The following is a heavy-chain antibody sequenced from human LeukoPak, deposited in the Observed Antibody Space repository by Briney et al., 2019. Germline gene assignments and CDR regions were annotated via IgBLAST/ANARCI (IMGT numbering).Heavy chain of an antibody. J-gene: IGHJ6*02. Sequence: ASVKVSCKASGYTFTGYYMHWVRQAPGQGLEWMGWINPNSGGTNYAQKFQGRVTMTRDTPISTAYMELSRLRSDDTAVYYCARGDSSGCYYNLYYYYYYGMDVWGQGTTVTVSS. CDR3: ARGDSSGCYYNLYYYYYYGMDV. CDR2: INPNSGGT. V-gene: IGHV1-2*02. CDR1: GYTFTGYY. D-gene: IGHD3-22*01.